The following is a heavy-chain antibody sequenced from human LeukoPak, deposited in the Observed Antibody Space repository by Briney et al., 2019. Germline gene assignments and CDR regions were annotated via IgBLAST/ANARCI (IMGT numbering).Heavy chain of an antibody. CDR3: ARGGVDHRCFDY. D-gene: IGHD5-12*01. CDR2: IYPGDSDT. J-gene: IGHJ4*02. Sequence: GESLKISCRGSGYSFTNYWISWVRQMPGEGLEWMGIIYPGDSDTRYNPSFQGQVTISADKSISTAYLQWSSLEASDTAIYYCARGGVDHRCFDYWGQGSLVTVSS. V-gene: IGHV5-51*01. CDR1: GYSFTNYW.